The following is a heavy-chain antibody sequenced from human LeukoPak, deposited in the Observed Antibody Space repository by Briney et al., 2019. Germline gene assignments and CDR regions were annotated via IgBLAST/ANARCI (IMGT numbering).Heavy chain of an antibody. V-gene: IGHV1-46*01. J-gene: IGHJ4*02. Sequence: GASVKVSCKASGYTFTSYYMHWVRQAPGQGLEWMGIINPSGGSTSYAQKFQGRVTMTRDMSTSTVYMELSSLRSGDTAVYYCARDQGGSYWGAAAASYYFDYWGQGTLVTVSS. CDR1: GYTFTSYY. CDR3: ARDQGGSYWGAAAASYYFDY. CDR2: INPSGGST. D-gene: IGHD1-26*01.